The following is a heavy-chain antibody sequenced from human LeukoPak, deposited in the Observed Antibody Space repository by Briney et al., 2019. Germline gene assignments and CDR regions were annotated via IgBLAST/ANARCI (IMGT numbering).Heavy chain of an antibody. J-gene: IGHJ6*02. V-gene: IGHV1-69*13. CDR1: GGTFSSYA. CDR2: IIPIFGTA. Sequence: GASVKVSCKASGGTFSSYAISWVRQAPGQGLEWMGGIIPIFGTANYARKFQGRVTITADESTSTAYMELSSLRSEDTAVYYCASSAYGDLYYYYGMDVWGQGTTVTVSS. CDR3: ASSAYGDLYYYYGMDV. D-gene: IGHD4-17*01.